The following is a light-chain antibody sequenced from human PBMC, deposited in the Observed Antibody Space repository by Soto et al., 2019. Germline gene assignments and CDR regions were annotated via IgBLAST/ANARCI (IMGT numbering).Light chain of an antibody. V-gene: IGLV1-44*01. CDR2: RDN. Sequence: QSVLTQPPSASGTPGQRVAISCSGGSSDIGSNPVNWYLHLPGAAPTLLIYRDNQRPSGVPDRFSGSKSGTSASLTISGRQSEDEADYFCSAWDDNIYGPVFGGGTKLTVL. CDR1: SSDIGSNP. CDR3: SAWDDNIYGPV. J-gene: IGLJ2*01.